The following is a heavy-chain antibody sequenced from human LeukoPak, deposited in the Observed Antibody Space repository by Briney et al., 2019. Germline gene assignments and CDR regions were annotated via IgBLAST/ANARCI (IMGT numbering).Heavy chain of an antibody. Sequence: ASVKVSCKASGYTFASCGVTWVRQAPGQGLEWMGWISVYNGNTDYAQKLQDRVTMTTDTSTSTAYMELRSLRSDDTAVYYCARAPDLYSGSYFDYWGQGTLVTVSS. CDR1: GYTFASCG. D-gene: IGHD1-26*01. CDR3: ARAPDLYSGSYFDY. CDR2: ISVYNGNT. V-gene: IGHV1-18*01. J-gene: IGHJ4*02.